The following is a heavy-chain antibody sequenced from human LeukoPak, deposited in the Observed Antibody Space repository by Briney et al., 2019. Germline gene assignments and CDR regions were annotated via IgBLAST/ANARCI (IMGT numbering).Heavy chain of an antibody. CDR1: GGSFSGYY. CDR3: ARVSGWPSSSIDP. D-gene: IGHD6-19*01. Sequence: PPETLSLTCAVYGGSFSGYYWSWIRQPPGKGLEWIGEINHSGSTNYNPSLKSRVTISVDTSKNQFSLKLSSVTAADTAVYYCARVSGWPSSSIDPWGQGTLVTVSS. V-gene: IGHV4-34*01. J-gene: IGHJ5*02. CDR2: INHSGST.